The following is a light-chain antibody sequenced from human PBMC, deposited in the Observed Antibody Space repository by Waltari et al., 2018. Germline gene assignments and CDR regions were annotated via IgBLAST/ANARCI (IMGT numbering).Light chain of an antibody. J-gene: IGLJ3*02. CDR3: QVWDSSWV. CDR2: RDS. V-gene: IGLV3-9*01. Sequence: SYQLTQPPSVSVALGQTATFPCGGNNIGKKNVHWYQQKAGQAPVLVIYRDSNRPSGIPERFSGSNSRNAATLTISRVQADDAADYYCQVWDSSWVFGGGSKLTVL. CDR1: NIGKKN.